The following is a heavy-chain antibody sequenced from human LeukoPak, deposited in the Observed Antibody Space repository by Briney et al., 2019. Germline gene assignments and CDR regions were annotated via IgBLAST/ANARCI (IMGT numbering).Heavy chain of an antibody. V-gene: IGHV4-61*02. J-gene: IGHJ3*02. CDR1: GGSISSGSYY. CDR3: ARHYYDSSGYYKEGTDI. Sequence: PSQTLSLTCTVSGGSISSGSYYWSWIRQPAGKGLEWIGRIYTSGSTNYNPSLKSRVTISVDTSKNQFSLKLSSVTAADTAVYYCARHYYDSSGYYKEGTDIWGQGTMVTVSS. D-gene: IGHD3-22*01. CDR2: IYTSGST.